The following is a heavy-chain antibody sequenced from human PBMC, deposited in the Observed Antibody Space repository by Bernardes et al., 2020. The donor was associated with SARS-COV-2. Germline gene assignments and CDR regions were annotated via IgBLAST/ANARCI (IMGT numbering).Heavy chain of an antibody. CDR1: GGSVSRGSYY. V-gene: IGHV4-61*01. J-gene: IGHJ3*02. Sequence: SETLSLTCTVSGGSVSRGSYYWSWIRQPPGKGLEWIGYIYYSGSTNYNPSLKSRVTISVDTSKNQFSLKLSSVTAADTAVYYCAKTTTGTTNAFDIWGQGTMVTVSS. CDR3: AKTTTGTTNAFDI. D-gene: IGHD1-1*01. CDR2: IYYSGST.